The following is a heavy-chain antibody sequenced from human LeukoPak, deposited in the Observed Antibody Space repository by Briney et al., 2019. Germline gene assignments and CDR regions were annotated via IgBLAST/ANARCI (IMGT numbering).Heavy chain of an antibody. CDR3: ARTVDTAMAAHFDY. CDR1: GFTFSSYA. D-gene: IGHD5-18*01. Sequence: GGSLRLSCAASGFTFSSYAMHWVRQAPGKGLEWVAVISYDGSNKYYADSVKSRFTISRDNSKNTVYLQMNSLRAEDTAVYYCARTVDTAMAAHFDYWGQGTLVTVSS. J-gene: IGHJ4*02. V-gene: IGHV3-30*04. CDR2: ISYDGSNK.